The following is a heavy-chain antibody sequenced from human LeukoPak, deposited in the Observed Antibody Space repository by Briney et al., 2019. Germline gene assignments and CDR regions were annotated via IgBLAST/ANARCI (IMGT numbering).Heavy chain of an antibody. CDR2: ISSSSSYI. J-gene: IGHJ4*02. D-gene: IGHD3-10*01. Sequence: GGSLRLSCAASGFTFSSYRINWVRHAPANGLEWVSSISSSSSYIYYADAVKGRFTISSDNAKNSLYLQMNSLRAEDTAVYYCARVRTELLWFGELFGEALDYWGQGTLVTVSS. CDR1: GFTFSSYR. CDR3: ARVRTELLWFGELFGEALDY. V-gene: IGHV3-21*01.